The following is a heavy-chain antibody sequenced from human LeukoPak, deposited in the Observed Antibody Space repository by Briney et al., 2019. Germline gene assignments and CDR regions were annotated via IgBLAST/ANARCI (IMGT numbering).Heavy chain of an antibody. CDR3: ARYKRQWLVGFDY. J-gene: IGHJ4*02. V-gene: IGHV1-2*02. CDR2: INPNSGGT. D-gene: IGHD6-19*01. CDR1: GYTFTGYY. Sequence: ASVKVSCKASGYTFTGYYMHWVRQAPGQGLEWMGWINPNSGGTNYAQKFQGRVTMTMDTAISTAYMELSRLRSDDTAVYYCARYKRQWLVGFDYWGQGTLVTVSS.